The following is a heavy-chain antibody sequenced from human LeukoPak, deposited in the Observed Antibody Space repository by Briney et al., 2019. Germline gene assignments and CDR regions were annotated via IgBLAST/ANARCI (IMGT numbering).Heavy chain of an antibody. CDR3: AKDLKPAAGPFDY. V-gene: IGHV3-7*01. CDR2: INQDGSEK. D-gene: IGHD6-25*01. CDR1: GFTFSNFL. J-gene: IGHJ4*02. Sequence: GESLRHSCAASGFTFSNFLMSWVRQAPGKGLGGVSSINQDGSEKCYVDSVKGRFTISRDNAKNSLFVQMNSLRAEDTAVYYCAKDLKPAAGPFDYWGQGTLVTVSS.